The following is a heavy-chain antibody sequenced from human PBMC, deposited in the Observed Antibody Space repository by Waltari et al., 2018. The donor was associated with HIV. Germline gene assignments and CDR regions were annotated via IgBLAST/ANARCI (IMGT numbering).Heavy chain of an antibody. CDR1: GDSMKTHY. CDR3: ARGNCHLGSCLLVAYPFDT. Sequence: VQLRESGPRLVKPSETLSLVCNVSGDSMKTHYWNWLRQSPEKGLEWIGYFYYSGSKNNNRGSTTYNPSLQSRVTISVARSKNQVSLGLRAVTAADTGVYFCARGNCHLGSCLLVAYPFDTWGQGIAVVVSS. CDR2: FYYSGSKNNNRGST. D-gene: IGHD5-12*01. J-gene: IGHJ3*02. V-gene: IGHV4-59*11.